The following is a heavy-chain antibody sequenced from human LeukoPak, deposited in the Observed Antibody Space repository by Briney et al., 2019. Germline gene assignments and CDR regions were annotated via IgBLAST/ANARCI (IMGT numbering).Heavy chain of an antibody. CDR2: IYSGGST. Sequence: TGGSLRLSCAASGFTFSSHGMHWVRQAPGKGLEWVSVIYSGGSTYYADSVKGRFTISRHNSKNTLYLQMNSLRAEDTAVYYCARDHTVWGTSGSFVDYWGQGTLVTVSS. J-gene: IGHJ4*02. CDR1: GFTFSSHG. D-gene: IGHD3-16*01. V-gene: IGHV3-NL1*01. CDR3: ARDHTVWGTSGSFVDY.